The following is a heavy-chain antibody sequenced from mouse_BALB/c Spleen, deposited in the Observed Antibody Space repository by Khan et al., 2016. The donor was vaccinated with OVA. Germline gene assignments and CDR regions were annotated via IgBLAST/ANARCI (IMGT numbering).Heavy chain of an antibody. V-gene: IGHV14-1*02. CDR3: ARDGYSPWFAY. CDR1: GFNIKDYY. Sequence: VQLKQSGAELVRPGALVNLSCKASGFNIKDYYIHWVKQRPEPGLEWIGWIDPENGNTIYDPKFQGKASLTSDTSSNTAYLQLSSLTSDGTAVYYRARDGYSPWFAYWGQGTLVTVSA. D-gene: IGHD2-3*01. J-gene: IGHJ3*01. CDR2: IDPENGNT.